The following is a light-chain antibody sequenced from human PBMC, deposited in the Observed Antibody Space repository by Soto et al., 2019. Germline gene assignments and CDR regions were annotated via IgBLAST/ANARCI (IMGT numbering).Light chain of an antibody. CDR2: DAS. CDR3: QQYNNYPRT. J-gene: IGKJ1*01. V-gene: IGKV1-5*01. CDR1: ESIRTW. Sequence: DIQRTQSPSTLSASIGDRVTITCRASESIRTWLAWYQHKPGKAPKFLIYDASTLESGVPSRFRGSGSGTEFTLTISSLKPDDFETYYCQQYNNYPRTFGQGTKVDIK.